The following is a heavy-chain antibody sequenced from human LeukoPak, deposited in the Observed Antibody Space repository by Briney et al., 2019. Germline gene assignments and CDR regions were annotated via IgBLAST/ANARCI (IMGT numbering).Heavy chain of an antibody. Sequence: GGSLRLSCEASGFSFSSYNMNWVRQAPGKGLEWVSSISSSSSHIYYADSMKGRFTISRDNAKNSLYLQMNSLRAEDTAVYYCARVYYSFGDYYYMDVWGKGTTVTVSS. J-gene: IGHJ6*03. D-gene: IGHD5/OR15-5a*01. V-gene: IGHV3-21*01. CDR2: ISSSSSHI. CDR3: ARVYYSFGDYYYMDV. CDR1: GFSFSSYN.